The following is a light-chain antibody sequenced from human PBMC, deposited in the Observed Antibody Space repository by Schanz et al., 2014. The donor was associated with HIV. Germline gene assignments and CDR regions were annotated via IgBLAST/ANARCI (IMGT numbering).Light chain of an antibody. V-gene: IGKV1-5*03. CDR1: QNIGNW. CDR3: QQYNSYPWT. CDR2: QAS. J-gene: IGKJ1*01. Sequence: DIQMTQSPSTLSASVGDRVTITCRASQNIGNWLAWYQQKPGKAPNLLIYQASVLKTGVPSRFSGSRSGTEFTLTISSLQPDDFATYYCQQYNSYPWTFGQGTKVEIK.